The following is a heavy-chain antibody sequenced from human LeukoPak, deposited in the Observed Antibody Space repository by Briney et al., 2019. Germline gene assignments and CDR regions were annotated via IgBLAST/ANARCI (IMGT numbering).Heavy chain of an antibody. CDR2: IDWDDDK. CDR1: GFSLSTSGMC. J-gene: IGHJ1*01. V-gene: IGHV2-70*01. D-gene: IGHD2-2*01. CDR3: ARVVPAAIVPAEYFQQ. Sequence: SGPALVKPTQTLTLTCTFSGFSLSTSGMCVGWIRQPPGKALEWLALIDWDDDKYYSTSLKTRLTISKDTSKNQVVLTMTNMDPVDTATYYCARVVPAAIVPAEYFQQWGQGTLVTVSS.